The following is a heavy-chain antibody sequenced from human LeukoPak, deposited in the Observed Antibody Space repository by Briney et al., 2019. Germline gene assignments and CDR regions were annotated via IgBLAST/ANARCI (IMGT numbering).Heavy chain of an antibody. CDR3: ATWTDYYGPYYYGMDV. J-gene: IGHJ6*02. V-gene: IGHV4-31*03. CDR2: IYYSGST. CDR1: GGSISSGGYY. Sequence: SETLSLTCTVSGGSISSGGYYWSRIRQHPGKGLEWIGYIYYSGSTYYNPPLKSRVTISVDTSKNQFSLKLSSVTAADTAVYYCATWTDYYGPYYYGMDVWGQGTTVTVSS. D-gene: IGHD3-10*01.